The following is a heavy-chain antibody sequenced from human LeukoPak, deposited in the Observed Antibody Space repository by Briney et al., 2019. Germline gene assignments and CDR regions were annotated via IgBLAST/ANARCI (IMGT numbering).Heavy chain of an antibody. D-gene: IGHD6-13*01. J-gene: IGHJ4*02. CDR2: TPYSGDT. V-gene: IGHV4-39*01. CDR1: GDSISSSNYY. Sequence: SETLSLTCTVSGDSISSSNYYWGWIRQPPGKGLEWIGSTPYSGDTVYDPSLKSRIIISVDTSKNQFSLKLTSVTAADTAVYYCVRSLATSGMYWGQGTLVTVSS. CDR3: VRSLATSGMY.